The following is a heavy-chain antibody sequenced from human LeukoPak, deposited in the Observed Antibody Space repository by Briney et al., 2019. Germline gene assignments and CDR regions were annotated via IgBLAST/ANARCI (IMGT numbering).Heavy chain of an antibody. V-gene: IGHV4-59*12. D-gene: IGHD6-13*01. J-gene: IGHJ5*02. Sequence: SETLSLTCNVSGGSLTSNYWSWIRQPPGKGLEWIGYIYYSGSTNYTPSLESRVTISVDTSKNQFSLKLSSVTAADTAVYYCAKGPGYSSSWYGGWFDPWGQGTLVTVSS. CDR1: GGSLTSNY. CDR2: IYYSGST. CDR3: AKGPGYSSSWYGGWFDP.